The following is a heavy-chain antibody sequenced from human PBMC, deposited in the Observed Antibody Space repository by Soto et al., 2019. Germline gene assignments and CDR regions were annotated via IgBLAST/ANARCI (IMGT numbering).Heavy chain of an antibody. Sequence: PSETLSLTCAVYGGSFSGYYWSWIRQPPGKGLEWIGEINHSGSTNYNPSLKSRVTISVDTSKNQFSLKLSSVTAADTAVYYCARPMTTVTRGYFDYWGQGTLVTSPQ. J-gene: IGHJ4*02. CDR3: ARPMTTVTRGYFDY. D-gene: IGHD4-17*01. CDR2: INHSGST. V-gene: IGHV4-34*01. CDR1: GGSFSGYY.